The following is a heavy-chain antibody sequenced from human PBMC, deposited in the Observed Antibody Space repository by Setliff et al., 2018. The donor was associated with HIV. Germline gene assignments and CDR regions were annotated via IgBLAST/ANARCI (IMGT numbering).Heavy chain of an antibody. J-gene: IGHJ4*02. V-gene: IGHV4-34*01. CDR3: ARGTDGESVPATATFFDF. D-gene: IGHD5-18*01. CDR1: GDSFTNYF. Sequence: PSETLSLTCAVYGDSFTNYFWSWIRQPPGMGLEWIGGISHRETTFFNPSLQRRVSLSVDTSRAQFSLSLFSVTAADAGRYFCARGTDGESVPATATFFDFWGWGILVTVSS. CDR2: ISHRETT.